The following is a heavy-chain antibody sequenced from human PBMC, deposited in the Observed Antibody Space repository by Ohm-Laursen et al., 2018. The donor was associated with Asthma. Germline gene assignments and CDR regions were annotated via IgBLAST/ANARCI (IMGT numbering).Heavy chain of an antibody. D-gene: IGHD1-26*01. CDR3: AREWGGMDV. CDR1: GYTFSRYS. Sequence: SLRLSCAASGYTFSRYSIHWVRQVPGKGLEWVSYISSDSVTIYYADSVKGRFTISRDNAKHSLYLQMTSLRAEDTAVYYCAREWGGMDVWGLGATVTVSS. J-gene: IGHJ6*02. CDR2: ISSDSVTI. V-gene: IGHV3-48*01.